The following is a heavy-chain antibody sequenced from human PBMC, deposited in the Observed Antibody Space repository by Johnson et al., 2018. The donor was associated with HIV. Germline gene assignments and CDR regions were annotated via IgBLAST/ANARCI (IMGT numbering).Heavy chain of an antibody. D-gene: IGHD2-15*01. CDR3: ARDWGGYCSGGSCYGDAFDI. CDR2: IRYDGSNK. J-gene: IGHJ3*02. CDR1: GFIFSSYG. V-gene: IGHV3-30*02. Sequence: QMQLVESGGGVVQPGRSRRLSCAASGFIFSSYGMHWVRQAPGKGLEWVAFIRYDGSNKYYAESVQGRFNISRDNPKNTLYLQMDSLRIEDTAVYYCARDWGGYCSGGSCYGDAFDIWGQGTMVTVSS.